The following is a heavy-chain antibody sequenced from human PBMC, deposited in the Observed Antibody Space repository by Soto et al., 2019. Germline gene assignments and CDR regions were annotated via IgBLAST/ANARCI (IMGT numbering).Heavy chain of an antibody. V-gene: IGHV4-34*01. D-gene: IGHD4-17*01. CDR3: ARGGGVTTTSYWFDP. Sequence: QVQLQQWGAGLLKPSETLSLTCAVYGGSFSGYYWSWIRQPPGKGLGWIGEINHSGSTNYNPSLKGRVTISVDTSKNQFSLKLSSVTAADTAVYYCARGGGVTTTSYWFDPWGQGTLVTVSS. J-gene: IGHJ5*02. CDR1: GGSFSGYY. CDR2: INHSGST.